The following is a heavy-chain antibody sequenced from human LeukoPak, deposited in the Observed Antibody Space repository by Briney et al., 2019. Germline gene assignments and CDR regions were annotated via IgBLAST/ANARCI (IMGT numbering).Heavy chain of an antibody. Sequence: PSGTLSLTCTVSGGSITSSSHFWAWIRQPPGKGLEWIASIHYTGSTFYSPSLQSRVTISVDTSKNQFSLNLRSVTATDTAVYYCAGEEASAGDYWGQGTLVTVSS. J-gene: IGHJ4*02. CDR3: AGEEASAGDY. V-gene: IGHV4-39*01. CDR1: GGSITSSSHF. CDR2: IHYTGST. D-gene: IGHD6-13*01.